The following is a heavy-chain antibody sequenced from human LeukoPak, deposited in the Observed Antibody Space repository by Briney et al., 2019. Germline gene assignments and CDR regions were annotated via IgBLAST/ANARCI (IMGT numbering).Heavy chain of an antibody. D-gene: IGHD3-10*01. Sequence: SQTLSLTCTVSGGSISSGDYYWSWIRQPPGKGLEWIGYIYYSGSTYYNPSLKSRVTISVDTSKNQFSLKLSSVTAADTAVYYCARGGYGSGSYSDYWGQGTLVTVSS. CDR3: ARGGYGSGSYSDY. CDR2: IYYSGST. V-gene: IGHV4-30-4*01. J-gene: IGHJ4*02. CDR1: GGSISSGDYY.